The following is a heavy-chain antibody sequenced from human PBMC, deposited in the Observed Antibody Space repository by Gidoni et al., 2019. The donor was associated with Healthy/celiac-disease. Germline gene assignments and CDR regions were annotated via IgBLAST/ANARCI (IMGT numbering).Heavy chain of an antibody. CDR3: ARERVGMVDYFDY. D-gene: IGHD1-26*01. CDR1: GGSFSGYY. CDR2: INHSGST. Sequence: VQLQQWGAGLLQPSETLSLPFAVYGGSFSGYYWSWIRQPPGKGLEWIGEINHSGSTNYNPSLKSRVTISVDTSKNQYSRKLSSGTAADTAVYYCARERVGMVDYFDYWGQGTLVTVSS. J-gene: IGHJ4*02. V-gene: IGHV4-34*01.